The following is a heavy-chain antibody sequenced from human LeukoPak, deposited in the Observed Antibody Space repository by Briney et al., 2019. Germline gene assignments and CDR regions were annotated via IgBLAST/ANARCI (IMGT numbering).Heavy chain of an antibody. Sequence: SETLSLTCAVYGGSFSGYYWSWIRQPPGKGLEGIGEINHSGSTNYNPSLKSRVTISVDTSKNQFSLKLSSVTAADTAVYYCARVGGVPMVRGVIITLHYGMDVWGQGTTVTVSS. J-gene: IGHJ6*02. D-gene: IGHD3-10*01. CDR1: GGSFSGYY. CDR3: ARVGGVPMVRGVIITLHYGMDV. V-gene: IGHV4-34*01. CDR2: INHSGST.